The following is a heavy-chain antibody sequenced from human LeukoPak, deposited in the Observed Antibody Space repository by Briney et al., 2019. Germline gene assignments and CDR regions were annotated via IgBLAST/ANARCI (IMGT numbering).Heavy chain of an antibody. CDR3: AAWTDRGYSY. D-gene: IGHD5-12*01. V-gene: IGHV3-7*01. Sequence: GGSLRLSCTASGFTFSRSWMNWIRQAPGKGLEWVANINPDGDGMRFVDSVKGRFAMSRDNAQSSLHLQMNSLRVEDTAFYYCAAWTDRGYSYWGQGVLVTVSS. CDR2: INPDGDGM. CDR1: GFTFSRSW. J-gene: IGHJ1*01.